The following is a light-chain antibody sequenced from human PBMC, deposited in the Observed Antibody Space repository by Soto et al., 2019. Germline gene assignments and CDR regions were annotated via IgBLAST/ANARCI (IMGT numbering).Light chain of an antibody. CDR3: SSYKSSRWV. J-gene: IGLJ3*02. CDR2: DVS. V-gene: IGLV2-14*01. CDR1: SSDVGAYNY. Sequence: QSALTQPASVSGSPGQSITISCTGTSSDVGAYNYVSWYQQHPGKAPRLMIYDVSSRPSGVSDRFSGSRSGNTASLTISGLQTEDEADYYCSSYKSSRWVFGGGTKLTVL.